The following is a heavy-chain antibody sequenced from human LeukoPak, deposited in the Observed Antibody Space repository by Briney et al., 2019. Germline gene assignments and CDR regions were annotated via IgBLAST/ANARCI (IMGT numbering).Heavy chain of an antibody. CDR3: ARDRSGYDVFDY. CDR1: GYTFTSYY. J-gene: IGHJ4*02. Sequence: ASVKVSCKASGYTFTSYYMHWVRQAPGQGLEWMGIINPSVGTSNYAQTFQGRVAMTRDTSTSTVYIELSSLRYEDTAVYYCARDRSGYDVFDYWGQGTLVTVSS. V-gene: IGHV1-46*01. D-gene: IGHD3-3*01. CDR2: INPSVGTS.